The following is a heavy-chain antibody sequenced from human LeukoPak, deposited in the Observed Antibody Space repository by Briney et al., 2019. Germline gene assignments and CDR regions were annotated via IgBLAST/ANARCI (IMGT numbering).Heavy chain of an antibody. Sequence: PSETLSLTCTVSGGSISSHYWSWIRQPPGKGLEWIGYIYYSGSTNYNPSLKSRVTISVDTSKNQFSLKLSSVTAADTAVYYCAGTYYYDSGGYFLGWGPGYYYYYMDVWGKGTTVTVSS. D-gene: IGHD3-22*01. CDR1: GGSISSHY. CDR2: IYYSGST. J-gene: IGHJ6*03. CDR3: AGTYYYDSGGYFLGWGPGYYYYYMDV. V-gene: IGHV4-59*11.